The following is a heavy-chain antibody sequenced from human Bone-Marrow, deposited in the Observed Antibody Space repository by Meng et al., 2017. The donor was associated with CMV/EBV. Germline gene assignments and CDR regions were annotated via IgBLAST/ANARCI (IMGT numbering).Heavy chain of an antibody. CDR3: ASHSQRGQEAGYYYYGMDV. V-gene: IGHV5-51*01. Sequence: GESLKISCKGSGYSFTSYWIGWVRQMPGKGLEWMGIIYPGDSDTRYSPSFQGQVTISADKSISTAYLQWSSLKASDTAMYYYASHSQRGQEAGYYYYGMDVWGQGTTVTVSS. D-gene: IGHD6-19*01. CDR2: IYPGDSDT. CDR1: GYSFTSYW. J-gene: IGHJ6*02.